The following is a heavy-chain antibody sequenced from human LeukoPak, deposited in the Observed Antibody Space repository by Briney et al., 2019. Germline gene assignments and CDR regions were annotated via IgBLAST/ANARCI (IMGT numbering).Heavy chain of an antibody. Sequence: SETLSLTCAVYGGPFSGYYWSWIRQPPGKGLEWIGEINHSGSTNYNPSLKSRVTISVDTSKNQFSLKLSSVTAADTAVYYCATGPHYDFWSGYLNYYYYYGMDVWGQGTTVTVSS. CDR1: GGPFSGYY. J-gene: IGHJ6*02. CDR3: ATGPHYDFWSGYLNYYYYYGMDV. V-gene: IGHV4-34*01. CDR2: INHSGST. D-gene: IGHD3-3*01.